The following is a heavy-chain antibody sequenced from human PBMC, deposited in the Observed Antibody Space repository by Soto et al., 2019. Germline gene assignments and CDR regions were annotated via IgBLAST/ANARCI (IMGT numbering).Heavy chain of an antibody. CDR2: IYYSGST. Sequence: SETLSLTCTVSGGSISSSSYYWGWIRQPPGKGLEWIGSIYYSGSTYYNPSLKSRVTISVDTSKNQFSLKLSSVTAADTAVYYCARHDLVVVVAAMDNWFDPWGQGTLVTVSS. CDR3: ARHDLVVVVAAMDNWFDP. J-gene: IGHJ5*02. D-gene: IGHD2-15*01. CDR1: GGSISSSSYY. V-gene: IGHV4-39*01.